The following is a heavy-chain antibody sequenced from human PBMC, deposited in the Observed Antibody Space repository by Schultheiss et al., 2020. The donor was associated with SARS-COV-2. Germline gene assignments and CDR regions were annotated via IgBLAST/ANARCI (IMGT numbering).Heavy chain of an antibody. Sequence: SQTLSLTFTVSGGSISSYYWSWIRQPPGKGLEWIGYIYYSGSTNYNPSLKSRVTISVDTSKNQFSLKLSSVTAADTAVYYCARDRITTIFGLYDAFDIWGQGTMVTVSS. CDR2: IYYSGST. V-gene: IGHV4-59*01. CDR3: ARDRITTIFGLYDAFDI. D-gene: IGHD3-3*01. J-gene: IGHJ3*02. CDR1: GGSISSYY.